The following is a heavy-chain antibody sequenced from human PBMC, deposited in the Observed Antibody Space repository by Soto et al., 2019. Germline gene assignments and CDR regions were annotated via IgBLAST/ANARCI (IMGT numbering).Heavy chain of an antibody. V-gene: IGHV4-61*05. CDR3: ARRWGDYFDY. D-gene: IGHD3-16*01. CDR1: GFSITYINNHY. CDR2: IYYIAYT. J-gene: IGHJ4*02. Sequence: SETLSLTCTVSGFSITYINNHYCSWFRLPPGKGLEWIGYIYYIAYTNYNPSLKGRVSISVATSKNQFSLKLSLTLSSVTAADTAVYYCARRWGDYFDYWGQGTLVTVSS.